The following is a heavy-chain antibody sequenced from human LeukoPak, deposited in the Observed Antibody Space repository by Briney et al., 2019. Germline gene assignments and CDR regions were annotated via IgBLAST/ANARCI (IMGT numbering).Heavy chain of an antibody. CDR3: ARGGSYFDS. J-gene: IGHJ4*02. CDR1: GGSISNYY. CDR2: IYYSGST. Sequence: SETLSLTCTVSGGSISNYYWSWIRQPPGKGLEWIGYIYYSGSTNYNPSLKSQVTISVDTSMNQFSLKLTSVTTADTAVYYCARGGSYFDSWGQGTLVTVSS. D-gene: IGHD1-26*01. V-gene: IGHV4-59*01.